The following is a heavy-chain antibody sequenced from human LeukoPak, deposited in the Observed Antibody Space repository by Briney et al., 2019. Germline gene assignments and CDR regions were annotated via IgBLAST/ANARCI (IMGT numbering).Heavy chain of an antibody. CDR1: GFTFSTYS. V-gene: IGHV3-21*06. CDR3: GTWTTVASYFDY. D-gene: IGHD4-17*01. CDR2: ISSSSTYI. Sequence: PGGSLRLSCAASGFTFSTYSMNWVRQAPGKGLEWASSISSSSTYIYYADSVKGRFTISRDNAKNSLYLQMNSLRAEDTAVYYCGTWTTVASYFDYWGQGTLVTVSS. J-gene: IGHJ4*02.